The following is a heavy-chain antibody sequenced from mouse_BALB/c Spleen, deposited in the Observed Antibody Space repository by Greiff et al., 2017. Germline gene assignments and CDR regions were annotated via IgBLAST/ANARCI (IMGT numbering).Heavy chain of an antibody. D-gene: IGHD2-14*01. CDR3: ARPYYRYDGFAY. V-gene: IGHV5-12-2*01. CDR1: GFTFSSYT. Sequence: EVRVVESGGGLVQPGGSLKLSCAASGFTFSSYTMSWVRQTPEKRLEWVAYISNGGGSTYYPDTVKGRFTISRDNAKNTLYLQMSSLKSEDTAMYYCARPYYRYDGFAYWGQGTLVTVSA. J-gene: IGHJ3*01. CDR2: ISNGGGST.